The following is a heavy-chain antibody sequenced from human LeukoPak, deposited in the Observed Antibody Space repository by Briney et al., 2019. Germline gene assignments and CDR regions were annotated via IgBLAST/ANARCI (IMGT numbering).Heavy chain of an antibody. CDR1: GYTFTGYY. V-gene: IGHV1-2*02. CDR3: ARDHGSVSYDILTGYYRHNWFDP. J-gene: IGHJ5*02. CDR2: INPNSCGT. Sequence: ASVKVSCMASGYTFTGYYMHWVRQAPGQGLEWMGWINPNSCGTNYAQKFQGRVTMTRDTSISTAYMELSRLRSDDTAVYYCARDHGSVSYDILTGYYRHNWFDPWGQGTLVTVSS. D-gene: IGHD3-9*01.